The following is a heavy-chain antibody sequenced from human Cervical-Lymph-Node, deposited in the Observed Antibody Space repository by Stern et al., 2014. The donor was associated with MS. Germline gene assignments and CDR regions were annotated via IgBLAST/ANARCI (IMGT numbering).Heavy chain of an antibody. CDR3: AKEGILVASFDY. J-gene: IGHJ4*02. CDR1: GFTFSSYA. Sequence: EVQLVESGGSLVQPGGSLRLSCAASGFTFSSYAMSWVRQAPGKGLEWVSAISGSGDSTYYADSVKGRYTISRDNSKNTLYLQMNSLRADDTAVYYCAKEGILVASFDYWGQGTLVTVSS. V-gene: IGHV3-23*04. CDR2: ISGSGDST. D-gene: IGHD6-19*01.